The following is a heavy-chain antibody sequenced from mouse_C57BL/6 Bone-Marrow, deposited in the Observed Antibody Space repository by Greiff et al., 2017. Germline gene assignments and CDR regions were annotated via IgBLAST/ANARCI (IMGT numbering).Heavy chain of an antibody. Sequence: EVKLVESEGGLVQPGSSMKLSCTASGFTFSDYYMAWVRQVPEKGLEWVANINYDGSSTYYLDSLKSRFIISRDNAKNILYLQMSSLKSEDTATYYCARGGTRALFDYWGQGTTLTVSS. CDR1: GFTFSDYY. D-gene: IGHD3-3*01. CDR2: INYDGSST. J-gene: IGHJ2*01. V-gene: IGHV5-16*01. CDR3: ARGGTRALFDY.